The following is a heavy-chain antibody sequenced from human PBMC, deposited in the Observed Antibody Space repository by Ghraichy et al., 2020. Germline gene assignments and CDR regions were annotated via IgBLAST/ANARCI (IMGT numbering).Heavy chain of an antibody. J-gene: IGHJ5*02. CDR3: AKRVFSADYTSDCSSTSCYRVWFDP. CDR2: ISGSGGST. CDR1: GFTFSSYA. D-gene: IGHD2-2*01. V-gene: IGHV3-23*01. Sequence: LSLTCAASGFTFSSYAMSWVRQAPGKGLEWVSAISGSGGSTYYADSVKGRFTISRDNSKNTLYLQMNSLRAEDTAVYYCAKRVFSADYTSDCSSTSCYRVWFDPWGQGTLVTVSS.